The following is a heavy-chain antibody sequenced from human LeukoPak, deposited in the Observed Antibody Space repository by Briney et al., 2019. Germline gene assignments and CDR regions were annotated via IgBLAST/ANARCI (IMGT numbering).Heavy chain of an antibody. CDR1: GFTFSSDA. J-gene: IGHJ3*02. CDR2: ISGSGGST. D-gene: IGHD3-22*01. CDR3: AKMTYYYDSSGYYPNAFDI. V-gene: IGHV3-23*01. Sequence: GGSLRLSCAASGFTFSSDAMSWVRQAPGKGLEWVSAISGSGGSTYYADSVKGRFTISRDNSKSTLYLQMNSLRAEDTAVYYCAKMTYYYDSSGYYPNAFDIWGQGTMVTVSS.